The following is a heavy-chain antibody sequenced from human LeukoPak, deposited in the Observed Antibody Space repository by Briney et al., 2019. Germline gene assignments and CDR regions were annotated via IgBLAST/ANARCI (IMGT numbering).Heavy chain of an antibody. V-gene: IGHV1-69*13. CDR1: GGTFSSYA. Sequence: GASVKVSCKASGGTFSSYAISWVRQAPGQGLEWMGGIIPIFGTANYAQKLQGRVTITADESTSTAYMELSSLRSEDTAVYYYASPSGTAMVVYYYYYYGMDVWGQGTTVTVSS. D-gene: IGHD5-18*01. CDR2: IIPIFGTA. J-gene: IGHJ6*02. CDR3: ASPSGTAMVVYYYYYYGMDV.